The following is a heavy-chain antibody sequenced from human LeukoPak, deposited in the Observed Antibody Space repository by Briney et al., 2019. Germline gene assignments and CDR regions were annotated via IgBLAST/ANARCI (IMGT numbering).Heavy chain of an antibody. CDR1: GGSISSYY. D-gene: IGHD2-15*01. CDR3: ARGYCSAGICYFDS. Sequence: SETLSLTCTVSGGSISSYYWSWIRQPPGKGLEWIGYIYYRGSTNYNPSLKSRVSISVDTSKNQFSLKLSSVTAADTAIYYCARGYCSAGICYFDSWGQGTLVTVSS. J-gene: IGHJ4*02. V-gene: IGHV4-59*01. CDR2: IYYRGST.